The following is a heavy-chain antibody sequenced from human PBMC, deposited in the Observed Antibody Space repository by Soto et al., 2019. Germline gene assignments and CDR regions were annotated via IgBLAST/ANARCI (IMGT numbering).Heavy chain of an antibody. CDR1: GYTFRNDG. J-gene: IGHJ5*02. Sequence: QVQLEQSGGGVVQPGGSLRLSCSGNGYTFRNDGMEWFRQAPGKGLEWVADIWCDGTQTKYEDSVKGRFTISKDDAKGTVDLQMSSLRVEDTATYFCAREADDYIGNDCNLADRWGPGRLVIVSS. D-gene: IGHD2-21*02. CDR3: AREADDYIGNDCNLADR. CDR2: IWCDGTQT. V-gene: IGHV3-33*01.